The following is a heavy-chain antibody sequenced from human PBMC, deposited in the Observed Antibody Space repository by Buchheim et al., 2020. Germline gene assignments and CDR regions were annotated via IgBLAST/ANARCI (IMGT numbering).Heavy chain of an antibody. D-gene: IGHD3-22*01. V-gene: IGHV3-23*01. Sequence: EVQLLESGGGLVQPGGSLRLSCAASGFTFSSYAMSWVRQAPGKGLEWVSAISGSGGSTYYADSVKGRFTISRDNSKNTLYLQMNSLKGEDTAVYYWSVYYDSSGYPSYYGMDVWGQGTT. CDR3: SVYYDSSGYPSYYGMDV. CDR2: ISGSGGST. J-gene: IGHJ6*02. CDR1: GFTFSSYA.